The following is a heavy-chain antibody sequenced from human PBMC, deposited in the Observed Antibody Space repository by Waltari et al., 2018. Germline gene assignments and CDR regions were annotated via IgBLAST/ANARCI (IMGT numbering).Heavy chain of an antibody. CDR1: GGSISSYY. J-gene: IGHJ6*02. CDR3: ARINYYDFWSDESDYYYYYGMDV. Sequence: QVQLQESGPGLVKPSETLSLTCTVSGGSISSYYWSWIRQPPGKGLEWIGYIYYSGSTNYHPSLKSRVTISVDTSKNQFSLKLSSVTAADTAVYYCARINYYDFWSDESDYYYYYGMDVWGQGTTVTVSS. D-gene: IGHD3-3*01. V-gene: IGHV4-59*01. CDR2: IYYSGST.